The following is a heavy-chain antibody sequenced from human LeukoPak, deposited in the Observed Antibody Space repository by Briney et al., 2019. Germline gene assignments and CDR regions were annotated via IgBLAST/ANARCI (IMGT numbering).Heavy chain of an antibody. CDR3: ARVYYDSSGWGVGYYYYYYMDV. Sequence: ASVKVSCKASGYTFTGYYMHWVRHAPGQGLEWMGWINPNSGGTNYAQKFQGRVTMTRDTSISTAYMELSRLRSDDTAVYYCARVYYDSSGWGVGYYYYYYMDVWGKGTTVTVSS. V-gene: IGHV1-2*02. D-gene: IGHD3-22*01. CDR2: INPNSGGT. J-gene: IGHJ6*03. CDR1: GYTFTGYY.